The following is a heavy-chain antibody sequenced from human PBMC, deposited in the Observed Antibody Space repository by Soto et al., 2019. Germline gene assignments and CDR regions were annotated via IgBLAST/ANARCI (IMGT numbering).Heavy chain of an antibody. V-gene: IGHV4-59*01. CDR2: IYYSGSS. CDR3: ARHSYGLMGWFDP. J-gene: IGHJ5*02. D-gene: IGHD5-18*01. CDR1: GDSISSNY. Sequence: PSETLSLTCXVSGDSISSNYWSWIRQPPGKGLEWIAYIYYSGSSYYNPSLKSRVTISLDTSKNQFSLKLSSVTAADTDVYYCARHSYGLMGWFDPWGQGTLVTVSS.